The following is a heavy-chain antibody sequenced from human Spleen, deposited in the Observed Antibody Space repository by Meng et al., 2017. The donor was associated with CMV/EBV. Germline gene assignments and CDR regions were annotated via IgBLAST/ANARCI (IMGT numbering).Heavy chain of an antibody. CDR3: AKTLNGYGGEDS. V-gene: IGHV3-30*02. Sequence: GGSLRLSCAASGFTFSSYGMHWVRQAPGKGLEWVAFIRYDGTNKHYADSVKGRFTISRDNSKNMVYLQMKSLRADDTARYYCAKTLNGYGGEDSWGQGTLVTVSS. CDR2: IRYDGTNK. D-gene: IGHD5-18*01. CDR1: GFTFSSYG. J-gene: IGHJ4*02.